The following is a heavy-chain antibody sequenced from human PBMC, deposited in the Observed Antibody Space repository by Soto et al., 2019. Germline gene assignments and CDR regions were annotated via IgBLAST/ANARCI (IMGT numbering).Heavy chain of an antibody. Sequence: ASVKVSCKASGYTFTRYGISWVRQAPGQGLEWMGWISGYNGDTKYAQKFQGRVTMTVDTSTSTAYMELRSLRSDDTAVYYCARERSYGYMVFDYWGQGTLVTVSS. V-gene: IGHV1-18*01. CDR1: GYTFTRYG. D-gene: IGHD5-18*01. J-gene: IGHJ4*02. CDR3: ARERSYGYMVFDY. CDR2: ISGYNGDT.